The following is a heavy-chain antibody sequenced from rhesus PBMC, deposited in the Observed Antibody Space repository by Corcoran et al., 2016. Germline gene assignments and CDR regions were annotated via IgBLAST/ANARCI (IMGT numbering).Heavy chain of an antibody. D-gene: IGHD4-23*01. V-gene: IGHV1-70*01. J-gene: IGHJ4*01. Sequence: QEQLVQSGAEVKKPGASVKVSCKASGYIFTSYVISWLRHALGQGFEWMGGIHPGYGSTSDSQKFQGRVTITADMSTSTVYMELSSLRSEDMAVYYCAADRNTYIDYWGQGVLVTVSS. CDR1: GYIFTSYV. CDR3: AADRNTYIDY. CDR2: IHPGYGST.